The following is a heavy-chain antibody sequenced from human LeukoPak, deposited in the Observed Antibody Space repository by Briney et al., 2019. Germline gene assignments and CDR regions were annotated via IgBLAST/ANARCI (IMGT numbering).Heavy chain of an antibody. CDR2: INHSGST. CDR1: GGSFSGCY. J-gene: IGHJ6*02. Sequence: SETLSLTCAVYGGSFSGCYWSWIRQPPGKGLEWIGEINHSGSTNYNPSLKSRVTISVDTSKNQFSLKLSSVTAADTAVYYCARGRSSSWYYYYYYGMDVWGQGTTVTVSS. V-gene: IGHV4-34*01. CDR3: ARGRSSSWYYYYYYGMDV. D-gene: IGHD6-13*01.